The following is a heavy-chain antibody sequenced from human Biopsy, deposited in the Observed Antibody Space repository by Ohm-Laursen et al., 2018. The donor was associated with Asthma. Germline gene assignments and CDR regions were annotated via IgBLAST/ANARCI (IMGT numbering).Heavy chain of an antibody. CDR3: ARGVVYGGDSYAEYFQH. CDR2: VFYGGAT. D-gene: IGHD4-23*01. CDR1: GDSIRSYH. V-gene: IGHV4-59*07. Sequence: SDTLSLTRSVSGDSIRSYHWSWIRQPPGKGLEWIGDVFYGGATNYNPSLKSRVTISVDTSKNQFFLRLSSVTAADTAVYYCARGVVYGGDSYAEYFQHWGQGTLVTVSS. J-gene: IGHJ1*01.